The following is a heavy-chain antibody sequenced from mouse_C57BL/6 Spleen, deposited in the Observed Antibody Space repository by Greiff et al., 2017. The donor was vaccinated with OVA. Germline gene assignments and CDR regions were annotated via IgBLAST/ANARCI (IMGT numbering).Heavy chain of an antibody. D-gene: IGHD1-1*01. Sequence: EVQLQQSGPELVKPGASVKISCKASGYTFTDYYMNWVKQSHGKSLEWIGDINPNNGGTSYNQKFKGKATLTVDKSSSTAYMELRSLTSEDSAVYYCARETIYYYGSSSFAYWGQGTLVTVSA. CDR2: INPNNGGT. CDR1: GYTFTDYY. J-gene: IGHJ3*01. V-gene: IGHV1-26*01. CDR3: ARETIYYYGSSSFAY.